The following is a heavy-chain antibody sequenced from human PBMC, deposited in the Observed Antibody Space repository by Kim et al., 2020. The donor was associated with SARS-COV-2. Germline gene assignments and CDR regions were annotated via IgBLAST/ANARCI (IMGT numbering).Heavy chain of an antibody. V-gene: IGHV3-33*01. CDR2: IWYDGSNK. CDR3: ARDPRGLYSYGYEIDY. CDR1: GFTFSSYG. J-gene: IGHJ4*02. Sequence: GGSLRLSCAASGFTFSSYGMHWVRQAPGKGLEWVAVIWYDGSNKYYADSVKGRFTIPRDNSKNTLYLQMNSLRAEEPAVYYWARDPRGLYSYGYEIDYWGQGTLVTVSS. D-gene: IGHD5-18*01.